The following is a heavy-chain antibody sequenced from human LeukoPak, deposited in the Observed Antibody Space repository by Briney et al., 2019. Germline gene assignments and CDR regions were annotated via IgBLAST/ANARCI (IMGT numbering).Heavy chain of an antibody. V-gene: IGHV3-30*04. J-gene: IGHJ4*02. Sequence: GGSLRLSCAASGFTFSSYAMHWVRQAPGKGLEWVAVISYDGSNKYYADSVKGRFTISRDNSKNTLYLQMNSLSAEDTAVYYCASGRVAVASSSLDYWGQGTLVTVSS. CDR2: ISYDGSNK. CDR3: ASGRVAVASSSLDY. D-gene: IGHD6-19*01. CDR1: GFTFSSYA.